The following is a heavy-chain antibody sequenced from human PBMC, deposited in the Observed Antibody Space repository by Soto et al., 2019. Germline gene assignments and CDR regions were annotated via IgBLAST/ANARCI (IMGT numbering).Heavy chain of an antibody. CDR1: GGTFSSYA. CDR2: IIPIFGTA. Sequence: QVQLVQSGAEVKKPGSSVKVSCKASGGTFSSYAISWVRQAPGQGLEWMGGIIPIFGTANYAQKFQGSVTITADESTRKAYMELSRLRSEETGVYYCAAGPDYYDSSGLFDYWGQGTLVTVSS. V-gene: IGHV1-69*01. D-gene: IGHD3-22*01. J-gene: IGHJ4*02. CDR3: AAGPDYYDSSGLFDY.